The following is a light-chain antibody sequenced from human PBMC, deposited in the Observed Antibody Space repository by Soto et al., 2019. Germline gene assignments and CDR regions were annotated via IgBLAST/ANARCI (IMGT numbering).Light chain of an antibody. J-gene: IGKJ1*01. CDR3: LHYNNWPPWT. V-gene: IGKV3-15*01. CDR1: QSVDSN. Sequence: EILMTQSPATLSVSPGERATLSCRASQSVDSNLAWYQQKPGQAPRLLIYGASTRATGISARFSGSGSGTEFTLTISSLQSEDFAVYYCLHYNNWPPWTFGQGTKVDIK. CDR2: GAS.